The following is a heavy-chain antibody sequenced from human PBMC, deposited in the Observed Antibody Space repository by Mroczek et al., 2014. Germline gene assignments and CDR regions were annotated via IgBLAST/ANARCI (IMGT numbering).Heavy chain of an antibody. CDR3: ARDIAVAGNKLNWFDP. Sequence: QVQLVESGPGLVKPSQTLSLTCAISGDSVSSNSAAWNWIRQSPSRGLEWLGRTYYRSKWYNDYAVSVKSRITINPDTSKNQFSLQLNSVTPEDTAVYYCARDIAVAGNKLNWFDPWGQGTLVTVSS. D-gene: IGHD6-19*01. CDR1: GDSVSSNSAA. CDR2: TYYRSKWYN. V-gene: IGHV6-1*01. J-gene: IGHJ5*02.